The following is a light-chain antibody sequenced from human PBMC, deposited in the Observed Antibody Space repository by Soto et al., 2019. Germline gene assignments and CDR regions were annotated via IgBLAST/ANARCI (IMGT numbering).Light chain of an antibody. Sequence: EIVMTQSPATLSVSPGERATLSCRASHSVSSNLAWYQQKPGQAPRLLIYGASTRATGIPARFSGSGSETEFTLTISSLQSEDFAIYYCQQYKNWPPYTFGQGTSLEIK. CDR1: HSVSSN. V-gene: IGKV3-15*01. J-gene: IGKJ2*01. CDR2: GAS. CDR3: QQYKNWPPYT.